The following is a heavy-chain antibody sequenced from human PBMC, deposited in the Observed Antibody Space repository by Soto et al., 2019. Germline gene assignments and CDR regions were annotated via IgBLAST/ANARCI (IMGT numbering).Heavy chain of an antibody. J-gene: IGHJ4*02. CDR2: INAGNGNT. Sequence: QVQLVQSGAEVKKPGASVKVSCKASGYTFTSYAMHWVRQAPGQRLEWMGWINAGNGNTKYSQKFQGRVTITRDTYARTAYMELRSLRSEDTAVYYCAREYCSGGSCSVYYFDYWDQGTLVTVAS. V-gene: IGHV1-3*01. D-gene: IGHD2-15*01. CDR3: AREYCSGGSCSVYYFDY. CDR1: GYTFTSYA.